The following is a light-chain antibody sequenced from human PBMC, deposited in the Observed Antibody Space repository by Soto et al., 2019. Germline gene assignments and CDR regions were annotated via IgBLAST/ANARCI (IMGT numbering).Light chain of an antibody. J-gene: IGKJ3*01. CDR2: LAS. Sequence: DIVMTQSPLSLPVTPGEPASISCRSSQSLLESDGYNYLDWYLQKPGQSPQLLIRLASSRASGVPDRFSGSGSGTDFTLKISRVEAEDVGVYYCMQALQTPITFCPGTKVDIK. V-gene: IGKV2-28*01. CDR3: MQALQTPIT. CDR1: QSLLESDGYNY.